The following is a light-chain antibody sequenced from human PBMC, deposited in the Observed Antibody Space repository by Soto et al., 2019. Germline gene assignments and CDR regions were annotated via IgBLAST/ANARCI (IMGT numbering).Light chain of an antibody. CDR3: QQLNSFPIT. CDR1: QGISTY. CDR2: SAS. Sequence: DIQMTQSPSSLSASVGDRVTITCRASQGISTYLNWYQQKPGKAPKLLIYSASTLQSGVPSRFSGSGSGTDFTLTISSLQPEDFATFYCQQLNSFPITFGQGTRLEI. V-gene: IGKV1-9*01. J-gene: IGKJ5*01.